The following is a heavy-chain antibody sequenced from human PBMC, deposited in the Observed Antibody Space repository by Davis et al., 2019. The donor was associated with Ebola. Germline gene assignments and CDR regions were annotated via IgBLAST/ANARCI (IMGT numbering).Heavy chain of an antibody. CDR2: IRYDGSNK. J-gene: IGHJ2*01. D-gene: IGHD1-26*01. CDR1: GFTFSSYG. V-gene: IGHV3-30*02. CDR3: AKGSGSYYRGWYFDL. Sequence: GESLKISCAASGFTFSSYGMHWVRQAPGKGLEWVAFIRYDGSNKYYADSVKGRFTISRDNSKNTLYLQMNSLRAEDTAVYYCAKGSGSYYRGWYFDLWGRGTLVTVSS.